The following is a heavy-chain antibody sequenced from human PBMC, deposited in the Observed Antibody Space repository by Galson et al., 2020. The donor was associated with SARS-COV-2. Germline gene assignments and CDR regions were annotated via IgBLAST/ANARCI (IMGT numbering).Heavy chain of an antibody. CDR2: ISSSSSYI. CDR1: GFTFSSYS. V-gene: IGHV3-21*01. CDR3: ARDPSGYYYDSYAFDI. Sequence: GGSLRLSCAASGFTFSSYSMNWVRQAPGKGLEWVSSISSSSSYIYYADSVKGRFTISRDNAKNSLYLQMNSLRAEDTAVYYCARDPSGYYYDSYAFDIWGQGTMVTVSS. J-gene: IGHJ3*02. D-gene: IGHD3-22*01.